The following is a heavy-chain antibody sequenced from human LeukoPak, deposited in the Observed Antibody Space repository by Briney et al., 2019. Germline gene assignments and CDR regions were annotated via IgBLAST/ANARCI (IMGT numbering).Heavy chain of an antibody. D-gene: IGHD1-1*01. CDR2: INHSGST. CDR1: GGSFSGYY. V-gene: IGHV4-34*01. CDR3: ARHPGDLYNFDY. Sequence: SETLSLTCAVYGGSFSGYYWSWIRQPPGKGLEWIGYINHSGSTNYSPSLKSRVTISLDTSKNQFSLKLSSVTAADTAVYYCARHPGDLYNFDYWGQGTLVTVSS. J-gene: IGHJ4*02.